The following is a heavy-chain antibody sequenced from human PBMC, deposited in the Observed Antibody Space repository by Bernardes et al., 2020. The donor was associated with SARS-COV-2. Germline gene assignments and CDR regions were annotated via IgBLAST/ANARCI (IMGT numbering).Heavy chain of an antibody. J-gene: IGHJ4*02. D-gene: IGHD4-17*01. V-gene: IGHV3-73*01. CDR2: MRNKPKAYAT. CDR1: GVNFSGSA. CDR3: TGDYLY. Sequence: GGSLRPSRAASGVNFSGSAIQWVRPASGEGPGWGCRMRNKPKAYATTYAASVKGRFTISRDDPRNTAYLQINGLKIEDTAVYYCTGDYLYWDQGTLVTVSS.